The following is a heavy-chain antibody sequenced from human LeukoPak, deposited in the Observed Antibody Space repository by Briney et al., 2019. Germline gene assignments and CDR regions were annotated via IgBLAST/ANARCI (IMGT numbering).Heavy chain of an antibody. CDR1: GYTFTSYE. CDR2: MNPNSGNT. D-gene: IGHD5-18*01. J-gene: IGHJ4*02. CDR3: ARDSGRGYSYPFDY. Sequence: GASVKVSCKASGYTFTSYEINWVRQATGQGLEWMGWMNPNSGNTGYAQKFQGRVTMTRNTSISTAYVELSSLRSEDTAVYYCARDSGRGYSYPFDYWGQGTLVTVSS. V-gene: IGHV1-8*01.